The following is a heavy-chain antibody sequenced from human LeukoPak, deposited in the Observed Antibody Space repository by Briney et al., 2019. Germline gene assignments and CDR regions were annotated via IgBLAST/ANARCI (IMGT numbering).Heavy chain of an antibody. CDR2: IITIFGTA. D-gene: IGHD1-1*01. CDR1: GYTFTGYY. Sequence: GASVKVSCKASGYTFTGYYMHWVRQAPGQGLEWMGGIITIFGTAKYAQKFQGRVTITADESTTTAYMELSSLRSEDTAVYYCARDTPLRLENWFDPWGQGTLVTVSS. CDR3: ARDTPLRLENWFDP. V-gene: IGHV1-69*13. J-gene: IGHJ5*02.